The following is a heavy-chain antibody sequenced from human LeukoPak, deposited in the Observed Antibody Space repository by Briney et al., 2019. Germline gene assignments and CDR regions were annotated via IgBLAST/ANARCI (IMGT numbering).Heavy chain of an antibody. J-gene: IGHJ4*02. CDR3: VRRGYNYGYDY. CDR1: GFTFSSYA. Sequence: GGSLRLSCSAYGFTFSSYAMHWVRQAPGKGLEYVSSISSNGATTYYAGSVKGRFTISRDNSKNTLYLQMSSLRAEDTAVYYCVRRGYNYGYDYWGQGTLVTVSS. V-gene: IGHV3-64D*06. D-gene: IGHD5-18*01. CDR2: ISSNGATT.